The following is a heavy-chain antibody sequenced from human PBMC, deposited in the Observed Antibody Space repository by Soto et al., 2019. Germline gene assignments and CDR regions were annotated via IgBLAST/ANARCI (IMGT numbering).Heavy chain of an antibody. CDR1: GVSLTSGNW. CDR3: ARLVYDTRLNYMYFDF. Sequence: SETLSLTCAVSGVSLTSGNWWTWVRQSPQRGLEYIGEIFHDGTANYYPSSERRVAMSVDTSRNQFSLKLTSVTAADTAVYFCARLVYDTRLNYMYFDFWGPGTLVTVSS. J-gene: IGHJ4*02. V-gene: IGHV4-4*02. D-gene: IGHD3-10*01. CDR2: IFHDGTA.